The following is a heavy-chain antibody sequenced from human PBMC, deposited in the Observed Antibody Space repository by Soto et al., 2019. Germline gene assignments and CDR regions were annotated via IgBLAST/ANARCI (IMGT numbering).Heavy chain of an antibody. Sequence: QVQLVESGGGVVQPGRSLRLSCAASGFTFSSYAMHWVRQAPGKGLEWVAVISYDGRKKYYADSVKGRFTISRDNSQNTLYLQMHSQRAEATTVYYCARTRGYYYDSSGYYYSYSFDYWGQGPLVTVSS. V-gene: IGHV3-30*04. CDR2: ISYDGRKK. D-gene: IGHD3-22*01. CDR1: GFTFSSYA. CDR3: ARTRGYYYDSSGYYYSYSFDY. J-gene: IGHJ4*02.